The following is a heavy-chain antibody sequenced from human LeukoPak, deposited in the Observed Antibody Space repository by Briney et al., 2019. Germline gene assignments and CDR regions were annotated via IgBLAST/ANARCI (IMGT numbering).Heavy chain of an antibody. D-gene: IGHD4-23*01. CDR2: IYYSGST. Sequence: SETLSLTCSVSGGSVSNYYWSWIRQPPGKGLGWIGYIYYSGSTNYNPSLKSRVTISVDTSKNQFSLKLSSVTAADTAVYYCARGEGLRWYGDAFDIWGQGTMVTVSS. CDR1: GGSVSNYY. CDR3: ARGEGLRWYGDAFDI. V-gene: IGHV4-59*02. J-gene: IGHJ3*02.